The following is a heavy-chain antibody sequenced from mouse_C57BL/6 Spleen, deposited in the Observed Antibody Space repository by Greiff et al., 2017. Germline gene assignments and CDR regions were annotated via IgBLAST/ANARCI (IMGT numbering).Heavy chain of an antibody. V-gene: IGHV5-6*01. CDR3: ARHGAVVAKAYYFDY. Sequence: EVKLVESGGDLVKPGGSLKLSCAASGFTFSSYGMSWVRQTPDKRLEWVATISSGGSYTYYPDSVKGRFTISRDNAKNTLYLQMSSLTSTDTAMYYWARHGAVVAKAYYFDYWGQGTTLTVSS. J-gene: IGHJ2*01. CDR2: ISSGGSYT. D-gene: IGHD1-1*01. CDR1: GFTFSSYG.